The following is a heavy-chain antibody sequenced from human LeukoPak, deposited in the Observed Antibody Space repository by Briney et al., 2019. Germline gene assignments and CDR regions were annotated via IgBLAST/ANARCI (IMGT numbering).Heavy chain of an antibody. V-gene: IGHV3-21*01. CDR3: ARGGPSFDTNGYYDRKNWFDP. CDR1: GFTFSSYS. D-gene: IGHD3-10*02. J-gene: IGHJ5*02. CDR2: ISSSSSYI. Sequence: GGSLRLSCAASGFTFSSYSMNWVRQAPGKGLEWVSSISSSSSYIYYADSVKGRFTISRDNAKNSLYLQMNSLRAEDTAVYYCARGGPSFDTNGYYDRKNWFDPWGQGTLVTVSS.